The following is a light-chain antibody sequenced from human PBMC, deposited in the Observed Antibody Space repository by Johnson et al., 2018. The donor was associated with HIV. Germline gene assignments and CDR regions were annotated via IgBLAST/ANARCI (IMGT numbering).Light chain of an antibody. CDR2: ENN. CDR3: GTWDSSLSAGV. Sequence: QSVLTQPPSVSAAPGREVTISCYGSSSNIGSNYVSWYQQLPGTAPKLLIYENNKRPSGIPDRFSGSKSGTSATLGITGLQTGDEADYYCGTWDSSLSAGVFGTGTTVIVL. V-gene: IGLV1-51*02. CDR1: SSNIGSNY. J-gene: IGLJ1*01.